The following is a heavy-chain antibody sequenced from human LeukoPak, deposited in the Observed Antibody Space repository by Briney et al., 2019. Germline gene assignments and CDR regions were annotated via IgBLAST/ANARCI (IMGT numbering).Heavy chain of an antibody. J-gene: IGHJ5*02. V-gene: IGHV4-59*12. CDR1: GGSISSYY. CDR2: IYYSGST. D-gene: IGHD3-10*01. Sequence: SETLSLTCTVSGGSISSYYWSWIRQPPGKGLEWIGYIYYSGSTSYNPSLKSRVTISVDTSKNQFSLKLSSVTAADTAVYYCARDDGYYGSGSLDPWGQGTLVTVSS. CDR3: ARDDGYYGSGSLDP.